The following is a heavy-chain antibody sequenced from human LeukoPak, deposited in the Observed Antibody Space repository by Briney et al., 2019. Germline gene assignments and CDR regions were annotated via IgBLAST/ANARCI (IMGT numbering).Heavy chain of an antibody. CDR1: GYTFTGYH. Sequence: ASVKVSRKASGYTFTGYHIHWVRQAPGQGLEWMGWINPNSGGTKYAQKFQGRVTMTMDTSISTAYMELSRLTSDDTAVYYCARDPPPPTEGNDDWGQGTLVTVSS. V-gene: IGHV1-2*02. CDR2: INPNSGGT. J-gene: IGHJ4*02. CDR3: ARDPPPPTEGNDD.